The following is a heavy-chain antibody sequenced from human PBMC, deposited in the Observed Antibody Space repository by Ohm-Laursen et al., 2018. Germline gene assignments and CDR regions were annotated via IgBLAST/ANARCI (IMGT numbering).Heavy chain of an antibody. J-gene: IGHJ3*02. D-gene: IGHD1-26*01. Sequence: SLRLSCTASGFTVSSNYMSWVRQAPGKGLEWVANIKQGGSEKYYVDSVTGRFTISRDNAKNSLYLQMNSLRAEDTAVYYCFSGPSWEIWGQGTVVTVSS. CDR1: GFTVSSNY. CDR2: IKQGGSEK. CDR3: FSGPSWEI. V-gene: IGHV3-7*01.